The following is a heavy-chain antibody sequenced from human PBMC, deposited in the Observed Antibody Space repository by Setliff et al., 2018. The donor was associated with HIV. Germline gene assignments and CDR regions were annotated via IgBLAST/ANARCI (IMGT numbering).Heavy chain of an antibody. J-gene: IGHJ3*01. V-gene: IGHV1-8*01. Sequence: ASVKVSCKASGYSFTKYEINWVRQAPGQGLEWLGWVSPSIGNSDFAQKFTGRISLTTDTSIRTAYMELRGLKSDDTAVYFCARGGEERNMLTGALDVWGQGSLVTVSS. D-gene: IGHD2-8*01. CDR2: VSPSIGNS. CDR3: ARGGEERNMLTGALDV. CDR1: GYSFTKYE.